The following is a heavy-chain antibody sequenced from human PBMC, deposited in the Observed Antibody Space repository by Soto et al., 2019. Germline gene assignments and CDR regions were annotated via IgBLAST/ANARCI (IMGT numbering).Heavy chain of an antibody. J-gene: IGHJ3*02. Sequence: GASVKVSCKASGYTFTGHYMHWVRQAPGQGLEWMGWINSNSVGTNYAQKFQGRVTMTRDTSISTAYMELSRLRSDDTAVYYCAREPMVRAAHGFDIWGQVTMVTVSS. CDR2: INSNSVGT. D-gene: IGHD3-10*01. CDR1: GYTFTGHY. V-gene: IGHV1-2*02. CDR3: AREPMVRAAHGFDI.